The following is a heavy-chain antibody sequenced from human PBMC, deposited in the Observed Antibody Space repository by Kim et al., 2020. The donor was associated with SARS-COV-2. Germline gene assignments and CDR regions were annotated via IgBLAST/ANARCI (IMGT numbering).Heavy chain of an antibody. J-gene: IGHJ6*02. CDR2: ISFDGSKK. CDR1: GFTFSDYA. Sequence: GGSLRLSCAASGFTFSDYALHWVRQAPGKGLEWVAAISFDGSKKYYADSVKGRFTITRDNSGDTLYLQMNSLSAEDTAVYYCARDLSIQHRQHNYYQTMDAWGQGTTVTVSS. D-gene: IGHD1-1*01. CDR3: ARDLSIQHRQHNYYQTMDA. V-gene: IGHV3-30*04.